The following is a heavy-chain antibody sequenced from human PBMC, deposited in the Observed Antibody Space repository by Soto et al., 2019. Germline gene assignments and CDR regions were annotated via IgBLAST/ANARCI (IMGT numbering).Heavy chain of an antibody. CDR3: AKLRYFDWSAYNGFED. J-gene: IGHJ5*02. Sequence: EVQLLESGGGLVQPGGSLRLSCAASGFTFSSYAMTWVRQAPGKGLEWVSGIRGSGVTTSYADSVKGRFTVSRDNSKNTLYLQMHGLRVEDTAVYHCAKLRYFDWSAYNGFEDWGQGTPVTVSA. CDR1: GFTFSSYA. D-gene: IGHD3-9*01. CDR2: IRGSGVTT. V-gene: IGHV3-23*01.